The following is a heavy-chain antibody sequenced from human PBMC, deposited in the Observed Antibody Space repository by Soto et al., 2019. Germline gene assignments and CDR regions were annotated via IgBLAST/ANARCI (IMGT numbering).Heavy chain of an antibody. V-gene: IGHV4-59*08. J-gene: IGHJ4*02. CDR2: IYYSGST. Sequence: SETLSLTCTVSGGSISSYYWSWIRQPPGKGLEWIGYIYYSGSTNYHPSLKSRVTISVDTSKNQFSLKLSSVTAADTAVYYCARQFPPSVRIAAQYFDYWGQGTLVTVSS. CDR3: ARQFPPSVRIAAQYFDY. D-gene: IGHD6-13*01. CDR1: GGSISSYY.